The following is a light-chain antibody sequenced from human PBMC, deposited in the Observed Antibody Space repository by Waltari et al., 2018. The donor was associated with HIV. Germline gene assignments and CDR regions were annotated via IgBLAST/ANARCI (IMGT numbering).Light chain of an antibody. Sequence: QSALTQPPSASGSPGQSVTISCTGTGNDVGGYNYVSWYQLHPGKAPNLLIYDVTKRPSGVPDRFSGSKSGNTASLTVSGLQGDDEADYYCSSYAGSAVVFGGGTKLTVL. CDR3: SSYAGSAVV. CDR1: GNDVGGYNY. V-gene: IGLV2-8*01. J-gene: IGLJ2*01. CDR2: DVT.